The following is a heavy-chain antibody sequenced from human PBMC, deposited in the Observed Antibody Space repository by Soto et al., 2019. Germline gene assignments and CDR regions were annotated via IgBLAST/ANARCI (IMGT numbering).Heavy chain of an antibody. CDR1: GGSFSGYY. D-gene: IGHD7-27*01. Sequence: QVQLQQWGAGLLKPSETLSLTCAVYGGSFSGYYWSWIRQPPGKGLEWIGEINHSGSTNYNPSLKSRVTISVDTSKNQFSLKLSSVTAADTAVYYCASAWGHAADIWGQGTMVTVSS. CDR2: INHSGST. J-gene: IGHJ3*02. V-gene: IGHV4-34*01. CDR3: ASAWGHAADI.